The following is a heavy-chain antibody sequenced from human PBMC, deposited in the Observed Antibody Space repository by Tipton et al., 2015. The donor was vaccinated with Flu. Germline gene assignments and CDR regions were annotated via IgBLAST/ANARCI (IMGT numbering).Heavy chain of an antibody. V-gene: IGHV4-38-2*02. CDR3: VRASLTSGWPVYFDY. J-gene: IGHJ4*02. Sequence: TLSLTCSVSGDSIGGAYYWGWIRQPPGKGLEWIGNSHHTGSTYRNPSLKSRVRLSVDTSKNQFSLKLSSVTAADTAVYYCVRASLTSGWPVYFDYWGQGTLVTVSS. D-gene: IGHD6-19*01. CDR2: SHHTGST. CDR1: GDSIGGAYY.